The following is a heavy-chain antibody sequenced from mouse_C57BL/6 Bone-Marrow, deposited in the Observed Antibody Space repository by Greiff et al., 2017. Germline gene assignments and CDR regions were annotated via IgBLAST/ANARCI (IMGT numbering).Heavy chain of an antibody. CDR2: IYPGSGST. D-gene: IGHD2-1*01. Sequence: QVQLQQPGAELVKPGASVKMSCKASGYTFTSYWITWVKQRPGQGLAWIGDIYPGSGSTNYNEKFKSKATLTVDTSSSTAYMQLSSLTSEDSAVYYCARSKYGNYGTLNDVWGTGTTVTVSS. V-gene: IGHV1-55*01. CDR1: GYTFTSYW. CDR3: ARSKYGNYGTLNDV. J-gene: IGHJ1*03.